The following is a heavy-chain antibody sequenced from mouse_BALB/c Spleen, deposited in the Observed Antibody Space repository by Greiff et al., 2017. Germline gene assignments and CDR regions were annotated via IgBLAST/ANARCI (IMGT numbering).Heavy chain of an antibody. CDR3: VRDSYYGRLYAMDY. D-gene: IGHD2-1*01. CDR2: IWSGGST. J-gene: IGHJ4*01. CDR1: GFSLTSYG. Sequence: QVQLKQSGPGLVQPSQSLSITCTVSGFSLTSYGVHWVRQSPGKGLEWLGVIWSGGSTDYNAAFISRLSISKDNSKSQVFFKMNSLQANDTAIYYCVRDSYYGRLYAMDYWGQGTSVTVSS. V-gene: IGHV2-2*02.